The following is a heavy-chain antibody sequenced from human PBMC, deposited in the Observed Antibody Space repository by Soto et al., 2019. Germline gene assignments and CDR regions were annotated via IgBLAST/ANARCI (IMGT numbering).Heavy chain of an antibody. V-gene: IGHV3-30*18. D-gene: IGHD3-22*01. Sequence: PGGSLRLSFAACGFTFSSYGMHWVRQAPGKGLEWVAVISYDGSNKYYADSVKGRFTISRDNSKNTLYLQMNSLRAEDTAVYYCAKDDYYDSSGSLNWFDPWGQGTLVTVSS. CDR2: ISYDGSNK. CDR1: GFTFSSYG. J-gene: IGHJ5*02. CDR3: AKDDYYDSSGSLNWFDP.